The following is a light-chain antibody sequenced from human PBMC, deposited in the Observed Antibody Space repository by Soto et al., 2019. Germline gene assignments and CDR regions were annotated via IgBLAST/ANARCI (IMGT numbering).Light chain of an antibody. CDR3: VAWDDTLNGPG. CDR1: SSNIGSNT. V-gene: IGLV1-44*01. Sequence: QSVLTQPPSASGTPGQSVTISCSGSSSNIGSNTVNWYQQFPGTAPKLLIYRDNQRPSGVPDRFSGSKSGTSASLAITELQSEAEADYYCVAWDDTLNGPGFGGGTQLTVL. J-gene: IGLJ7*01. CDR2: RDN.